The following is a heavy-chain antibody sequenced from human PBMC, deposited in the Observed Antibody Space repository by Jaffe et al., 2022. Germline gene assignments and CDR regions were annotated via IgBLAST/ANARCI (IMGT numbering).Heavy chain of an antibody. Sequence: EVRLVESGGGLVQPGGSVRLSCVASGFIVGNNYMSWVRQAPGKGLEWVSVMYTGGSTYYTDSVKGRFTISRDYSKNTLYLQMISVRVEDTAVYYCARDLGGGVSPTDDAFDIWGQGTMVTVSS. V-gene: IGHV3-66*02. CDR2: MYTGGST. CDR3: ARDLGGGVSPTDDAFDI. J-gene: IGHJ3*02. CDR1: GFIVGNNY. D-gene: IGHD3-16*01.